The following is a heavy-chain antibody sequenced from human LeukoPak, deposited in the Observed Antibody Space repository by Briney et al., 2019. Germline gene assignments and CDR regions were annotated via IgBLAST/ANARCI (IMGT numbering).Heavy chain of an antibody. CDR2: ISGSGGST. V-gene: IGHV3-23*01. CDR1: GGSISSSSYY. Sequence: PSETLSLTCTVSGGSISSSSYYWGWIRQPPGKGLEWVSAISGSGGSTYYADSVKGRFTISRDNSKNTLYLQMNSLRAEDTAVYYCAKGAPPGSSGWYIAFDIWGQGTMVTVSS. D-gene: IGHD6-19*01. J-gene: IGHJ3*02. CDR3: AKGAPPGSSGWYIAFDI.